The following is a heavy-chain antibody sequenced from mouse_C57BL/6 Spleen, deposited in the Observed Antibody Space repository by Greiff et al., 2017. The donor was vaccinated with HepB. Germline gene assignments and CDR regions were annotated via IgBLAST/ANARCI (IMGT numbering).Heavy chain of an antibody. J-gene: IGHJ2*01. CDR2: IYPGDGDT. V-gene: IGHV1-80*01. CDR3: ARSGYGSSYGY. Sequence: VQLQQSGAELVKPGASVKISCKASGYAFSSYWMNWVKQRPGKGLEWIGQIYPGDGDTNYNGKFKGKATLTADKSSSTAYMQLSSLTSEDSAVYFCARSGYGSSYGYWGQGTTLTVSS. D-gene: IGHD1-1*01. CDR1: GYAFSSYW.